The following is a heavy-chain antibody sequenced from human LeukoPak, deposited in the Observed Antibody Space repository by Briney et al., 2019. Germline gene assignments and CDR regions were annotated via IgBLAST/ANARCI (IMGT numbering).Heavy chain of an antibody. CDR2: ITDSGGST. CDR1: GFTFSSYA. J-gene: IGHJ4*02. D-gene: IGHD3-22*01. CDR3: AKGSSGSRPYYFDY. V-gene: IGHV3-23*01. Sequence: PGGSLRLSCAASGFTFSSYAMSWVRQAPGEGLEWVSAITDSGGSTYYSDSVKGRFTISRDNSKNTLYLQMNTLRAEDTAIYYCAKGSSGSRPYYFDYWGQGTLGTVSS.